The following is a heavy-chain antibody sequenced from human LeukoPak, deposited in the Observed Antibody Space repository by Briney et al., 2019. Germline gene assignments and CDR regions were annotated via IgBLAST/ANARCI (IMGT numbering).Heavy chain of an antibody. V-gene: IGHV4-39*01. J-gene: IGHJ4*02. Sequence: SETLSLTCTVSGGSISRNNYCWGWIRQPPGRGLEWLGSIHYRGSTYFNPSLKSRVTLSVDASKNQVSLKVNSVTAADTAVYFCARHVDGSGWYDYFDIWGQGTLFTVSS. D-gene: IGHD6-19*01. CDR3: ARHVDGSGWYDYFDI. CDR2: IHYRGST. CDR1: GGSISRNNYC.